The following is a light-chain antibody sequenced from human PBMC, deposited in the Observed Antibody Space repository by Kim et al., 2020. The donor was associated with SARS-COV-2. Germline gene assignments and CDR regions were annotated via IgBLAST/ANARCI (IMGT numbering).Light chain of an antibody. Sequence: QSALTQPRSVSGSPGQSVTISCTGTSSDVGGYKYVSWYQQHPGKAPKVMIYDVTTRPSGVPDRFSASKSGNTASLTISGLQAEDEADYYCCSYAGSPPYVFGTGTKVTVL. J-gene: IGLJ1*01. V-gene: IGLV2-11*01. CDR3: CSYAGSPPYV. CDR2: DVT. CDR1: SSDVGGYKY.